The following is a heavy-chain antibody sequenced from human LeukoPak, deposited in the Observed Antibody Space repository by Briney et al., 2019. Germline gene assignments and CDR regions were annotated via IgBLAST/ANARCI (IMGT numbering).Heavy chain of an antibody. CDR3: ARGKPGIVVVKMAAFDI. V-gene: IGHV4-59*01. CDR1: VGSISSYY. J-gene: IGHJ3*02. CDR2: IYYAGIT. Sequence: SETLFLTCTVPVGSISSYYWSWIRQPPGKGLDWIGYIYYAGITNYTPSPKRRVTRSVDTSKNQCSLKLGSVTAADTAVYYCARGKPGIVVVKMAAFDIWGQGTMVTVSS. D-gene: IGHD3-22*01.